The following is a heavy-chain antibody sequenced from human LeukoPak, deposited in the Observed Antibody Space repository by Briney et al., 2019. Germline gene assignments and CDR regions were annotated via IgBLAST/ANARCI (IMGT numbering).Heavy chain of an antibody. CDR3: AKVPRQHDNWFDP. CDR2: ISSDSTII. CDR1: GFTFSSHS. V-gene: IGHV3-48*01. Sequence: GGSLRLSCAASGFTFSSHSMNWVCQAPGKGLEWISYISSDSTIIHYADSVKGRFTISRDDAKSSLYLQMNSLRAEDTAIYYCAKVPRQHDNWFDPWGQGTLVTVSS. D-gene: IGHD3-9*01. J-gene: IGHJ5*02.